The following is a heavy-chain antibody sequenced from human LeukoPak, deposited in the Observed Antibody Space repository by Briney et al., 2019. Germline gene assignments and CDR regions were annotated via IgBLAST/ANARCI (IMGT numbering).Heavy chain of an antibody. J-gene: IGHJ4*02. V-gene: IGHV3-43D*03. CDR1: GFTFDDYA. D-gene: IGHD2-21*02. Sequence: GGSLRLSCAASGFTFDDYAMHWVRQAPGKGLEWVSLISWDGGSTYYADSVKGRFTISRDNSKNSLYLQMNSLRAEDTALYYCAKDMGPTYCGGDCYFGVDYWGQGTLVTVSS. CDR3: AKDMGPTYCGGDCYFGVDY. CDR2: ISWDGGST.